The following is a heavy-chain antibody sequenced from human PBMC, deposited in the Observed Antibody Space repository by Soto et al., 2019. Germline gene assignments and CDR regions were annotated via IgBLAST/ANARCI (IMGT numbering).Heavy chain of an antibody. CDR2: ISGSGTGT. V-gene: IGHV3-23*01. CDR1: GFTFSTYA. Sequence: HPGGSLRLSCAASGFTFSTYAMSWVRQAPGKGLEWVSTISGSGTGTYYADSLKGRFTISRDNSKNTLYLQMNSLRAEDTAVYYCANQGYCDNTNCFYFYYNYGVDVWGQGTTVTVSS. D-gene: IGHD2-2*01. J-gene: IGHJ6*02. CDR3: ANQGYCDNTNCFYFYYNYGVDV.